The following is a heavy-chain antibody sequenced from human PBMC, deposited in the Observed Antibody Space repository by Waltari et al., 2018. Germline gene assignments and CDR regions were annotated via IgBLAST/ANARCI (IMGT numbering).Heavy chain of an antibody. D-gene: IGHD2-15*01. CDR2: ITHRGRP. V-gene: IGHV4-34*01. J-gene: IGHJ4*02. CDR3: ARAGDCSGGSCYSGKVDY. CDR1: GGSFSGYY. Sequence: QVQLQQWGAGLLKPSETLSLTCAVYGGSFSGYYWSWIRQPPGKGLEWIGEITHRGRPNYTPSLKGRVSMSVYTSKNQFSRKLGSVTAADTAVYYCARAGDCSGGSCYSGKVDYWGQGTLVTVSS.